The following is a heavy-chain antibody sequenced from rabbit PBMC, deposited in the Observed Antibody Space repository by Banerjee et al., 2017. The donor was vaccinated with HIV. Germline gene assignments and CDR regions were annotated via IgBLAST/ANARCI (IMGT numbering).Heavy chain of an antibody. Sequence: QEQLEESGGDLVKPEGSLTLTCTASGFSFSNKYVMCWVRQAPGKGLELIACIYTSTNSTWYANWVNGRFTISSSTSLNSVDLKMTSLTAADTATYFCARFRDGDNSGDLWGPGTLVTVS. J-gene: IGHJ6*01. D-gene: IGHD2-1*01. CDR2: IYTSTNST. CDR3: ARFRDGDNSGDL. V-gene: IGHV1S43*01. CDR1: GFSFSNKYV.